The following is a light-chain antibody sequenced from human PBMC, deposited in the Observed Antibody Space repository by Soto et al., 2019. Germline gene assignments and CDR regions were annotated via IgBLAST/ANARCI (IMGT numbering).Light chain of an antibody. V-gene: IGKV3-15*01. CDR2: GAS. CDR3: QQYNNWQGT. J-gene: IGKJ1*01. Sequence: EIVMTQSPATLSVSPGERATLSCRASQSVSSNLAWYQQKPGQAPRLLIYGASPRATGIPARFSGSGSGTEFPLTISSLQSEDFAVYYCQQYNNWQGTFGQGTKVEIK. CDR1: QSVSSN.